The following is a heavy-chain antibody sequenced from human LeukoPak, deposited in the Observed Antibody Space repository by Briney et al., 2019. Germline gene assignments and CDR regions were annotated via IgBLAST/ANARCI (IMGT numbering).Heavy chain of an antibody. CDR1: GFTFSSYS. V-gene: IGHV3-21*01. Sequence: GGSLRLPCAASGFTFSSYSMNWVRQAPGKGLEWVSSISSSSSYIYYADSVKGRFTISRDNAKNSLYLQMNSLRAEDTAVYYCATTGYCSSTSCSFNFDYWGQGTLVTVSS. CDR2: ISSSSSYI. D-gene: IGHD2-2*01. CDR3: ATTGYCSSTSCSFNFDY. J-gene: IGHJ4*02.